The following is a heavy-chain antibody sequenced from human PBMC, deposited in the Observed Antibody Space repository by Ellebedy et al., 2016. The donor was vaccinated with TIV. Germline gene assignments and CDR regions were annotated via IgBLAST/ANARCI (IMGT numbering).Heavy chain of an antibody. Sequence: SETLSLXCTVSGYSISSGYYWGWIRQPPGKGLEWIGSMYHSGSTYYNPSLKSRVTISVDTSKNQFSLKLSSVTAADTAVYYCARALSSGWYLFDYWGQGALVTVSS. CDR3: ARALSSGWYLFDY. V-gene: IGHV4-38-2*02. CDR1: GYSISSGYY. D-gene: IGHD6-19*01. CDR2: MYHSGST. J-gene: IGHJ4*02.